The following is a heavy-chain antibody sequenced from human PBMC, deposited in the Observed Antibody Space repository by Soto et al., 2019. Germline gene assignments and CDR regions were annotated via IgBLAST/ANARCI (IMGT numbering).Heavy chain of an antibody. CDR3: AHNLVACTCWFDP. Sequence: QITLKESGPTLVKPTQTLTLTCTFSGFSLSTSGVGVVWIRQPPGKALEWLGIIYWDDDKRYTTSLKSRLTITKDATKNPVVLTKTNNAPVHTVTEYCAHNLVACTCWFDPWGKGPLVTFSS. CDR1: GFSLSTSGVG. D-gene: IGHD6-19*01. V-gene: IGHV2-5*02. J-gene: IGHJ5*02. CDR2: IYWDDDK.